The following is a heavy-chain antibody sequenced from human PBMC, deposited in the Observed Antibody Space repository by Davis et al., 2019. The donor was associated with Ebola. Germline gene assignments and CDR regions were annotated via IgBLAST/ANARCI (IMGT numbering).Heavy chain of an antibody. CDR3: ARQSSSSWGDY. CDR2: IYYSGNT. Sequence: SETLSLTCTVSGGSISSSSYYWGWIRQPPGKGLEWIGSIYYSGNTYYNPSLKSRVTISVDTSRNQFSLKLSSVTAANTAVYYCARQSSSSWGDYWGQGTLVTVSS. D-gene: IGHD6-6*01. V-gene: IGHV4-39*01. J-gene: IGHJ4*02. CDR1: GGSISSSSYY.